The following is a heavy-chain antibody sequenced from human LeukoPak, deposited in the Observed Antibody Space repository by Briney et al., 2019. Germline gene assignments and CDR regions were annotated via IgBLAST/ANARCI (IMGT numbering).Heavy chain of an antibody. CDR1: GGTFSSYA. J-gene: IGHJ6*02. CDR2: IIPIFGIA. D-gene: IGHD2/OR15-2a*01. Sequence: GASVTVSCKASGGTFSSYAISWVRQAPGQGLEWMGRIIPIFGIANYAQKFQGRVTITADKSTSTAYMELSSLRSEDTAVYYCASVSINGPTTDYYYYGMDVWGQGTTVTVSS. V-gene: IGHV1-69*04. CDR3: ASVSINGPTTDYYYYGMDV.